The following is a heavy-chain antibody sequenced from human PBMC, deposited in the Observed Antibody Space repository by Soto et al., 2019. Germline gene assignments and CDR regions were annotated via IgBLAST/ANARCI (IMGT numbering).Heavy chain of an antibody. V-gene: IGHV3-30*18. D-gene: IGHD3-3*01. J-gene: IGHJ2*01. CDR2: ISYDGSNK. CDR1: GFTISSYG. CDR3: AKDSNLTPFVLRFLEWLSNWYFDL. Sequence: GGSLRLSCGASGFTISSYGMHWVRQSPGKGLEGVAVISYDGSNKYYADSVKGRFTISRDNSKNTLYLQMNSLRAEDTAVYYCAKDSNLTPFVLRFLEWLSNWYFDLWGRGTLVTVSS.